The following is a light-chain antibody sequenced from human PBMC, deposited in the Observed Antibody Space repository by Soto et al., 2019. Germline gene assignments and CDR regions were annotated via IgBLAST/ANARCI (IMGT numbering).Light chain of an antibody. CDR1: SGENGGYNY. Sequence: QSVLTQPASVSGSPGQSIAISCTGNSGENGGYNYVSWYQQHPGRAPKLMIYDVSNRPSGVSTRFSGSKSDNTASLTISGLQPEDEGDYYCLSHTTSSTYVFGTGTKVTVL. CDR2: DVS. V-gene: IGLV2-14*03. J-gene: IGLJ1*01. CDR3: LSHTTSSTYV.